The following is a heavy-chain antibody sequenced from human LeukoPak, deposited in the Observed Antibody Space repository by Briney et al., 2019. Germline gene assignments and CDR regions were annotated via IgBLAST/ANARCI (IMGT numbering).Heavy chain of an antibody. J-gene: IGHJ4*02. V-gene: IGHV3-53*01. CDR2: IYSGGST. D-gene: IGHD6-19*01. CDR3: ARTSSGWQNFDY. CDR1: GFTVSSNY. Sequence: PGGSLRLSCAASGFTVSSNYMSWVRQAPGKGLEWVSVIYSGGSTYYADSVKGRFTISRDNSKNTLYLQMNSLRAEDTAVYYCARTSSGWQNFDYWGQGTLVTGSS.